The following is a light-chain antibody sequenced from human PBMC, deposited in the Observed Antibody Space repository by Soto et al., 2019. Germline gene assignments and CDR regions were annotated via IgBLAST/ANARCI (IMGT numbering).Light chain of an antibody. CDR2: GAS. CDR3: QQYNNWPPIT. V-gene: IGKV3-15*01. J-gene: IGKJ4*01. Sequence: EIVMTQSPSTLSMSPGERSALSCSSSQSVSSNLAWYQQKPGQAPRLLIYGASTRATGIPARFSGSGSGTDFTLTISSLQSEDFAVYYCQQYNNWPPITFGGGTKVAIK. CDR1: QSVSSN.